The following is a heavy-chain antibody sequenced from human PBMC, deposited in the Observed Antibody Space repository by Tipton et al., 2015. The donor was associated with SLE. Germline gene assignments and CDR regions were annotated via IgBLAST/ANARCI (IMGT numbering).Heavy chain of an antibody. CDR3: ARAPLFGVVTVRGPFDY. J-gene: IGHJ4*02. Sequence: TLSLTCTVSGGSVNGHYWNWIRQAPGKGLEWIGYIYYKGSTDYKSSLKSRLTISIDTSKNQVSLKLTSVTAADTVVYYCARAPLFGVVTVRGPFDYWGQGTLVTVSS. CDR1: GGSVNGHY. V-gene: IGHV4-59*02. CDR2: IYYKGST. D-gene: IGHD3-3*01.